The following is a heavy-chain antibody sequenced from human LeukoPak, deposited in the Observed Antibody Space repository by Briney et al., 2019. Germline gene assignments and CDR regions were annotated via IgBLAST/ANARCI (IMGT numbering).Heavy chain of an antibody. D-gene: IGHD2-2*02. Sequence: ASVKVSCKASGYTFTGYYMHWVRQAPGQGLEGMGWINPNSGGTNYAQKFQGRVTMTRDTSISTAYMELSRLRSDDTAVYYCARVGRYCSSTSCYIAYWGQGTLVTVSS. V-gene: IGHV1-2*02. CDR2: INPNSGGT. J-gene: IGHJ4*02. CDR3: ARVGRYCSSTSCYIAY. CDR1: GYTFTGYY.